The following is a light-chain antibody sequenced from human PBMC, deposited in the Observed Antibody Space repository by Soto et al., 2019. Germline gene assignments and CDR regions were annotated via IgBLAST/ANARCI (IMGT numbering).Light chain of an antibody. J-gene: IGKJ4*01. V-gene: IGKV3-11*01. CDR1: QSVSSY. CDR3: QQRSSWPLP. Sequence: EIVLTQSPATLSFSPGEGATLSCRASQSVSSYLAWYQQKPGQAPSLLIYDAANRATGIPARFSGSGSGTDFTLTISGLEPEDFADYVCQQRSSWPLPFGGG. CDR2: DAA.